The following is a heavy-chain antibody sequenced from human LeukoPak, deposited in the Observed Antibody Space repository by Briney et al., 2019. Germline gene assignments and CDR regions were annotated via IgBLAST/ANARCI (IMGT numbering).Heavy chain of an antibody. J-gene: IGHJ6*03. CDR2: INSDGST. Sequence: GGSLRLSCAASGFTFNNYWMHWVRQAPGKGLVWVSCINSDGSTSYADSVKSRFTVTRDNAKYTQYQKMSSQSADDSAVYYCARETFSSLSMDVWGKGTTVTVSS. V-gene: IGHV3-74*01. CDR3: ARETFSSLSMDV. D-gene: IGHD2-15*01. CDR1: GFTFNNYW.